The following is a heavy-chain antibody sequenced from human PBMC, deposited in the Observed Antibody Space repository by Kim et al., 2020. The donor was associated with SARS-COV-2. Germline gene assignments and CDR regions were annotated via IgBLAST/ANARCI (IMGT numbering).Heavy chain of an antibody. CDR1: GFTFSSYS. CDR2: ISSSSSTI. V-gene: IGHV3-48*02. CDR3: ARDRVRGRFLEWFPWRWFDP. J-gene: IGHJ5*02. Sequence: GGSLRLSCAASGFTFSSYSMNWVRQAPGKGLEWVSYISSSSSTIYYADSVKGRFTISRDNAKNSLYLQMNSLRDEDTAVYYCARDRVRGRFLEWFPWRWFDPWGQGTLVTVSS. D-gene: IGHD3-3*01.